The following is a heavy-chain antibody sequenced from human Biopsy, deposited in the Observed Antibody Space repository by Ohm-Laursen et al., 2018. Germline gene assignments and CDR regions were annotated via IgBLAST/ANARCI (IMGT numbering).Heavy chain of an antibody. CDR1: GFTFRSYW. CDR2: IKQDGSDM. V-gene: IGHV3-7*01. J-gene: IGHJ4*02. Sequence: SLRLSCAASGFTFRSYWMSWVRQAPGKGLEWVANIKQDGSDMYYVDSVKGRFTISRDNAKNSLYLQMDSLRAEDTAVYYCARLLRPDYWGQGTLVTVSS. CDR3: ARLLRPDY. D-gene: IGHD2-15*01.